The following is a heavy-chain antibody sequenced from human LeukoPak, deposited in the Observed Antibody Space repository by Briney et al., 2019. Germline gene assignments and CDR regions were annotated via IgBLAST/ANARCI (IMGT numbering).Heavy chain of an antibody. CDR3: ARDGWELGDY. J-gene: IGHJ4*02. Sequence: PGRSLRLSCEGSGFTFSSYSMSWVRQAPGKGLEWVSSISSSSSYIYYADSVKGRFTISRDNAKNSLYLQMNSLRAEDTAVYYCARDGWELGDYWGQGTLVTVSS. D-gene: IGHD1-26*01. CDR1: GFTFSSYS. V-gene: IGHV3-21*01. CDR2: ISSSSSYI.